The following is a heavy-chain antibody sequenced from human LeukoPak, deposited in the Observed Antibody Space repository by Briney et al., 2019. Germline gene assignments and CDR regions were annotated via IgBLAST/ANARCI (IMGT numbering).Heavy chain of an antibody. CDR3: ARVPYYYYGMDV. J-gene: IGHJ6*02. CDR1: GGSFGGYY. V-gene: IGHV4-34*01. CDR2: INHSGST. Sequence: PSETLSLTCAVYGGSFGGYYWNWIRQPPGKGLEWIGEINHSGSTNYNPSLKSRATISVDTSRNQFSLKLTSVTAADTAVYYCARVPYYYYGMDVWGQGTTVTVSS.